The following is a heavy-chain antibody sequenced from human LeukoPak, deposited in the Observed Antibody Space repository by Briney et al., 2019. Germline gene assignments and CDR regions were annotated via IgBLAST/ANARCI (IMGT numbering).Heavy chain of an antibody. CDR3: AREGLITMVRVVIFYFDY. CDR2: INWNSGST. J-gene: IGHJ4*02. V-gene: IGHV3-20*04. D-gene: IGHD3-10*01. CDR1: GFTLGDYG. Sequence: GGSLRLSCAASGFTLGDYGMSWVRHAPGKGLEWVSGINWNSGSTGYADSVKGRFTISRDNAKNSLYLQMNSLRAEDTPLYYCAREGLITMVRVVIFYFDYWGQGTLVTVSS.